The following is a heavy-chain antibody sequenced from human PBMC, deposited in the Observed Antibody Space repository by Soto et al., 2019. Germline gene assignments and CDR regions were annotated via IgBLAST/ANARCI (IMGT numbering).Heavy chain of an antibody. D-gene: IGHD3-3*02. V-gene: IGHV4-34*01. Sequence: PGGSLRLSCAASGFTFSSYAMSWVRQAPGKGLQWIGQINQSGSTYYNPSLRSRVTISIYTSKNQFTLDLNSVTAADTGVYYCARHFRDAYTALAFWGQGTLVTVSS. J-gene: IGHJ4*02. CDR2: INQSGST. CDR3: ARHFRDAYTALAF. CDR1: GFTFSSYA.